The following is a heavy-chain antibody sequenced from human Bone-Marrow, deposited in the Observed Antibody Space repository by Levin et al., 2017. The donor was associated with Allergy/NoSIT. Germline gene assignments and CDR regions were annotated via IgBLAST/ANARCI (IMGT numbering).Heavy chain of an antibody. CDR3: AKDISGEGSNVDH. J-gene: IGHJ4*02. D-gene: IGHD7-27*01. CDR1: GFNVDDYA. V-gene: IGHV3-9*01. CDR2: ITWNRGKK. Sequence: GGSLRLSCAVSGFNVDDYAMHWVRQAPGKGLEWVSGITWNRGKKDYADSVKGRFTISRDTAKNSLSLQMNSLRTEDTALYYCAKDISGEGSNVDHWGQGTLVTGSS.